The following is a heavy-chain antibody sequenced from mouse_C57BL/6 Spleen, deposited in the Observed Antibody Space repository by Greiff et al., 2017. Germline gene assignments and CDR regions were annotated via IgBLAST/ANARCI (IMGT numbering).Heavy chain of an antibody. CDR1: GYTFTTYP. V-gene: IGHV1-47*01. J-gene: IGHJ2*01. CDR2: FHPYNDDT. CDR3: ARRSSSGFDY. Sequence: VQLQLSGAELVKPAASVKMSCYASGYTFTTYPMVWMKQNHGKSLEWIGNFHPYNDDTKYNEKFKGKATLIVEKSSSTVYLERSRLTSDDSAVYYCARRSSSGFDYWGQGTTLTVSS. D-gene: IGHD1-1*01.